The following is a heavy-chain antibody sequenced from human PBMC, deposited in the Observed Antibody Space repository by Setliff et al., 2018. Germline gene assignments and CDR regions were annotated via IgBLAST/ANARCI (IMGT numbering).Heavy chain of an antibody. Sequence: SETLSLTCTVSDGSIRSGDYWGWIRQHPGKGLEWIGYIHHTGTTFYNPSLRSRVTISVDTSKNQFSLKLTSLTAADTAVYYCARAKDGYDFDYFDYWGQGTMVTVSS. D-gene: IGHD5-12*01. CDR1: DGSIRSGDY. CDR3: ARAKDGYDFDYFDY. V-gene: IGHV4-31*03. J-gene: IGHJ4*02. CDR2: IHHTGTT.